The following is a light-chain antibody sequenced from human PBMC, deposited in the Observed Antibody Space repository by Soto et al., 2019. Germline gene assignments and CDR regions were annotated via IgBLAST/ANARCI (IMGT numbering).Light chain of an antibody. CDR1: SSNIGKNT. V-gene: IGLV1-44*01. CDR3: AAWDDTLSGYV. Sequence: QTVVTQPPSASGTPGQRVTVSCSGSSSNIGKNTVNWYQQFPGTAPKLLIHANNLRPSGVPDRFSGSKSGTSASLAISGLQSEDEAEYYCAAWDDTLSGYVFGTVTKLTVL. J-gene: IGLJ1*01. CDR2: ANN.